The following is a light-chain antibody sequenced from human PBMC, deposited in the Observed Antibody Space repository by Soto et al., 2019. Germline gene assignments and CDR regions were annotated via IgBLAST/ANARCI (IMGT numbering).Light chain of an antibody. CDR1: RSVSIN. CDR2: GAS. Sequence: EIVMTQSPATLSVSPGERATLSCRASRSVSINLAWYQQKPGQAPRLLIYGASNRATGIPDRFSGSGSGTDFTLTISRLEPEDFAVYYCQQYGSSGTFGQGTKVDI. CDR3: QQYGSSGT. V-gene: IGKV3-20*01. J-gene: IGKJ1*01.